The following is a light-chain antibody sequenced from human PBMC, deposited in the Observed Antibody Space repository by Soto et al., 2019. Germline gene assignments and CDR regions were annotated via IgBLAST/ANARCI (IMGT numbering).Light chain of an antibody. CDR1: QSISSN. V-gene: IGKV3D-15*01. J-gene: IGKJ1*01. Sequence: EIVMTQSPATLSVSPGDRATLSCWAGQSISSNLAWYQQKPGQPPRLLIYADSNRATGIPARFSGSGSGTDFTLTISSLEPEDFAVYYCHQYNNWPRTFGQGTKVDIK. CDR2: ADS. CDR3: HQYNNWPRT.